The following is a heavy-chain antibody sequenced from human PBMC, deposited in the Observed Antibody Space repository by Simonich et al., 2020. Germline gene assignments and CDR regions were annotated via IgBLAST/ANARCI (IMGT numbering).Heavy chain of an antibody. CDR2: IDYSVST. J-gene: IGHJ4*02. CDR1: GGSISSYY. Sequence: QVQLQESGPGLVKPSETLSLTCTVSGGSISSYYWSWIRQPPGKGLEWIGYIDYSVSTNYNPSLKSRVTISVDTSKNQFSLKLSSVTAADTAVYYCARLPDYWGQGTLVTVSS. V-gene: IGHV4-59*08. CDR3: ARLPDY.